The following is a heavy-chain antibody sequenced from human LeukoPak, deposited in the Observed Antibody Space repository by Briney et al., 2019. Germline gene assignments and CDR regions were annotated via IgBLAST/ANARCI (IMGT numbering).Heavy chain of an antibody. D-gene: IGHD3-22*01. CDR1: GYTFTSYG. J-gene: IGHJ4*02. CDR3: ARETTPRYDSSGYRPPLFDY. Sequence: ASVKVSCKSSGYTFTSYGISWVRQAPGQGLEWMGWISAYNGNVNYARKLQGRVTMTTDTSTSTAYMELRSLRSDDTAVYYCARETTPRYDSSGYRPPLFDYWGQGTLVTVSS. V-gene: IGHV1-18*01. CDR2: ISAYNGNV.